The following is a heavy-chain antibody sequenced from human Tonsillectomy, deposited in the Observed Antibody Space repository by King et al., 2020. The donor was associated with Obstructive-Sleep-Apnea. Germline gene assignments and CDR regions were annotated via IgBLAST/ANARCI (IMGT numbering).Heavy chain of an antibody. D-gene: IGHD6-6*01. J-gene: IGHJ4*02. CDR1: GFSFSGYS. CDR3: ARDALAHRIILDS. CDR2: ITASSSHI. V-gene: IGHV3-21*01. Sequence: VQLVESGGGLVKPGGSLRFSCVSSGFSFSGYSMNWVRQAPGEGLEWVSSITASSSHIYYADSVKGRFTISRDNSRNTLFLQMDSLRAEDTAIYYCARDALAHRIILDSWGQGTLVTVSS.